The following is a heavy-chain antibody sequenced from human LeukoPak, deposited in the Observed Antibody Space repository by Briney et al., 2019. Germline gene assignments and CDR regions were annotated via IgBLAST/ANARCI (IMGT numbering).Heavy chain of an antibody. J-gene: IGHJ4*02. V-gene: IGHV2-70*11. D-gene: IGHD3-10*01. CDR1: VFSLSSSEMC. Sequence: SGPTLVNPTQTLTLTCTFSVFSLSSSEMCVSWIRQPPGKALEWLARIDWDDDKYYSTSLRSRLTISKDTSKNQVVLTMSNLDPADTATYYCARITMVRGVSVIFDYWGQGTLVTVST. CDR2: IDWDDDK. CDR3: ARITMVRGVSVIFDY.